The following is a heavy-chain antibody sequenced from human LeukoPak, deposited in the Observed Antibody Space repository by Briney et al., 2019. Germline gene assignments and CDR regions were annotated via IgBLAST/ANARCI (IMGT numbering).Heavy chain of an antibody. J-gene: IGHJ4*02. D-gene: IGHD4-17*01. V-gene: IGHV3-23*01. CDR1: GFSFTQYA. CDR3: ARGMGDYGFFDY. CDR2: IRGGGET. Sequence: GGSLRLSCAASGFSFTQYAMSWVRQAPARGPEWVSSIRGGGETFYAESVKGRFTLSRDDSRNTVHLQLNNLRAEDTAVYYCARGMGDYGFFDYWGQGTLVTVSS.